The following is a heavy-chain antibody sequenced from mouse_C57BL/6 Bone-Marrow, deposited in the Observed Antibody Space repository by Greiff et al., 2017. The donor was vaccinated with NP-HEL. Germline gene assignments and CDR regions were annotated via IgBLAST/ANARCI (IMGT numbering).Heavy chain of an antibody. CDR3: ARRYYGNYFDY. J-gene: IGHJ2*01. V-gene: IGHV1-81*01. CDR1: GYTFTSYG. CDR2: IYPRSGNT. Sequence: VQLQESGAELARPGASVKLSCKASGYTFTSYGISWVKQRTGQGLEWIGEIYPRSGNTYYNEKFKGKATLTADKSSSTAYMELRSLTSEDSAVYFCARRYYGNYFDYWGQGTTLTVSS. D-gene: IGHD1-1*01.